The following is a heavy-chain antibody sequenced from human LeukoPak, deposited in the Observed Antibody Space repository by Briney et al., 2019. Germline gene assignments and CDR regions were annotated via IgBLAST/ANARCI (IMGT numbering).Heavy chain of an antibody. Sequence: SETLSLTCTVSGGSISSDYWSWIRQPPGKGLEWIGWISYSGSTNYNPSLKTRVTISVDTSKNQFSLKLSSVTAADTAVYYCARQASCSSTNCYPFDFWGQGTLITVTS. CDR3: ARQASCSSTNCYPFDF. J-gene: IGHJ4*02. V-gene: IGHV4-59*08. CDR2: ISYSGST. CDR1: GGSISSDY. D-gene: IGHD2-2*01.